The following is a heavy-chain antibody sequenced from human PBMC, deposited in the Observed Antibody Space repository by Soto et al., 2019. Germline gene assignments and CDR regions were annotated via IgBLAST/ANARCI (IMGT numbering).Heavy chain of an antibody. CDR1: GFTFSSFW. Sequence: GGSLRLSCAASGFTFSSFWITWVRQAPGKGLEWVANIDQDGSEKHYVDSVKGRFTLSRDNAENSVYLQMNSLRADDTAVYYCARDFGVQELDYWGQGTLVTVSS. CDR3: ARDFGVQELDY. J-gene: IGHJ4*02. CDR2: IDQDGSEK. D-gene: IGHD3-3*01. V-gene: IGHV3-7*01.